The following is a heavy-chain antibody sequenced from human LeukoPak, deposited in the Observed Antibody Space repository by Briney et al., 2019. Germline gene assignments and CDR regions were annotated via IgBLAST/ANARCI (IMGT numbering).Heavy chain of an antibody. D-gene: IGHD3-22*01. CDR1: GDSMSIYY. Sequence: ETLSLTCTVSGDSMSIYYWSWIRQPPGKGLEWIGNMYYSGSPDYNPSLKSRVTISIDTSKNQFSLRLTSVTAADTAVYYCARWRPYFYDSSGYVDYWGQGTLVTVSS. CDR3: ARWRPYFYDSSGYVDY. CDR2: MYYSGSP. V-gene: IGHV4-59*01. J-gene: IGHJ4*02.